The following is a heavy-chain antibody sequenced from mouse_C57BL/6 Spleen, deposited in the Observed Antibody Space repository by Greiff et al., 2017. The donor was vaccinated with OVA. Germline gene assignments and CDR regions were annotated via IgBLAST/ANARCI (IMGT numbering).Heavy chain of an antibody. V-gene: IGHV1-55*01. D-gene: IGHD2-5*01. CDR3: ARPLYSNYGFCYAMDY. CDR1: GYTFTSYW. CDR2: IYPGSGST. Sequence: QVHVKQPGAELVKPGASVTMSCKASGYTFTSYWINWVKQRPGQGLAWIGNIYPGSGSTNYNEKFKGKATLTVDTSSSTAYMQLSSLTSEDSAVYYCARPLYSNYGFCYAMDYWGQGTSVTVSS. J-gene: IGHJ4*01.